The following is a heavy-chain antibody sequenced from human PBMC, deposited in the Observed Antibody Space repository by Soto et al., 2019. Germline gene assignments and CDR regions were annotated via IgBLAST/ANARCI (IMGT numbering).Heavy chain of an antibody. D-gene: IGHD2-2*01. CDR3: ARDPPKYCSSSSCYYYGMDV. J-gene: IGHJ6*02. CDR2: IYHSGTT. CDR1: GGSISSSNW. Sequence: QVQLQESGPGLVKPSGTLSLTCSVSGGSISSSNWWSWVRQPPGKGLEWIGKIYHSGTTYYNPSLKSRVTISVDKSKNQFSLKLSSVTAADTAVYFCARDPPKYCSSSSCYYYGMDVWGQGTTVTVSS. V-gene: IGHV4-4*02.